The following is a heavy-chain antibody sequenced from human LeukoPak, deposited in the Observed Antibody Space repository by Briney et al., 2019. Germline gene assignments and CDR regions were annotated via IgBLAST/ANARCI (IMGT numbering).Heavy chain of an antibody. CDR1: GGTFISYT. D-gene: IGHD3-22*01. Sequence: GSAVKVSCKASGGTFISYTISWVRQAPGQGLEWMGRIIPILGIANYAQKFQGRVTITADKSTSTAYMDLSSLRSEDTAVYYCARDLYDSSGYYYDYWGQGTLVTVSS. V-gene: IGHV1-69*04. CDR3: ARDLYDSSGYYYDY. J-gene: IGHJ4*02. CDR2: IIPILGIA.